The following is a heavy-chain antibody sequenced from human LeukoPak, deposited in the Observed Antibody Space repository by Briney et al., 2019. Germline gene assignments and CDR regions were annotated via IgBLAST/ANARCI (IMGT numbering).Heavy chain of an antibody. CDR1: GYTFTSYG. J-gene: IGHJ4*02. Sequence: ASVKVSCKASGYTFTSYGISWVRQAPGQGLEWMGWISAYNGNTNYAQKLQGRVTITADKSTSTAYMELSSLRSEDTAVYYCARGWGSGYILAFWGQGTLVTVSS. V-gene: IGHV1-18*01. CDR3: ARGWGSGYILAF. CDR2: ISAYNGNT. D-gene: IGHD3-22*01.